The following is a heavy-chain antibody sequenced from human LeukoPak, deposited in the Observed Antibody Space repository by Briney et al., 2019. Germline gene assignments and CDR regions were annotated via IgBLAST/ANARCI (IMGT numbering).Heavy chain of an antibody. CDR3: ARLFDL. V-gene: IGHV3-48*03. Sequence: GGSLRLSCAVSGFTFSSYAMNWVRQAPGKGLEWVSKVTSSGSTIYYADSVKGRFTISRDNAKNSLSLQMNSLRAEDTAVYYCARLFDLWGQGTMVTVSS. CDR1: GFTFSSYA. CDR2: VTSSGSTI. J-gene: IGHJ3*01.